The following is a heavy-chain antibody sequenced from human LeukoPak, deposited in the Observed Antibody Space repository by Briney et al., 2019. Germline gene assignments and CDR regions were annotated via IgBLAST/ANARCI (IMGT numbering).Heavy chain of an antibody. CDR2: IIPIFGTA. CDR1: GGTFSSYT. D-gene: IGHD3-22*01. V-gene: IGHV1-69*05. Sequence: SVKVSCKASGGTFSSYTISWVRQAPGQGLEWMGRIIPIFGTANYAQKFQGRVTITTDESTSTAYMELSSLRSEDTAVYYCARVLSDSSGYHTAYYFDYWGQGTLVTVSS. J-gene: IGHJ4*02. CDR3: ARVLSDSSGYHTAYYFDY.